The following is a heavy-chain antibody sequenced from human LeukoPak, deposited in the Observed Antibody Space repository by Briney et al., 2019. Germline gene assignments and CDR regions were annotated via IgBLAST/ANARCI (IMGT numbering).Heavy chain of an antibody. D-gene: IGHD3-10*01. CDR1: GFTFGSYA. CDR2: ISYNGGHI. CDR3: TRDNIAGSGSSD. J-gene: IGHJ4*02. V-gene: IGHV3-30-3*01. Sequence: GGSLRLSCAASGFTFGSYAMSWVRQAPGKGLEWVAVISYNGGHIYYADSVKGRFTISRDNSKNTLYLQMNSLRSEDTALYYCTRDNIAGSGSSDWGQGTLVTVSS.